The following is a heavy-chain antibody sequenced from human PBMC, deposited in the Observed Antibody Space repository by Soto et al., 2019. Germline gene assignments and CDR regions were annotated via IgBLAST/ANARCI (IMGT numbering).Heavy chain of an antibody. CDR2: IYYSGNT. CDR3: ARHSITLIRGRYFFDY. Sequence: TSETLSLTCTVSGGSISSFYWSWVRQPPGKGLEWIGYIYYSGNTYYNPSLKSRVTISVDTSKNQFSLKLSSVTAADTAVYYCARHSITLIRGRYFFDYWGQGTPVTVSS. D-gene: IGHD3-10*01. V-gene: IGHV4-59*08. CDR1: GGSISSFY. J-gene: IGHJ4*02.